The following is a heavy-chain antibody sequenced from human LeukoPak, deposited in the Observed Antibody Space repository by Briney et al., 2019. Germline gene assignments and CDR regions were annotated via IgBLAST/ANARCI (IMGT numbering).Heavy chain of an antibody. CDR1: GGSISSYY. V-gene: IGHV4-59*08. Sequence: SETLSLTCTVSGGSISSYYWSWIRQPPGKGLEWIGYIYYSGSTNYNPSLKSRVTISVDTSKNQFSLKLSSVTAADTAVYYCARSGDQLLWGDWYFDLWGRGTLVTVSS. J-gene: IGHJ2*01. CDR2: IYYSGST. CDR3: ARSGDQLLWGDWYFDL. D-gene: IGHD2-2*01.